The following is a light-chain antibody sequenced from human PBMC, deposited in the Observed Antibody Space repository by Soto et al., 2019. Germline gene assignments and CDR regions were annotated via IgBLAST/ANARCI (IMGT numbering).Light chain of an antibody. CDR2: EVS. CDR3: SSYAGSNNLV. J-gene: IGLJ2*01. Sequence: QSVLTQPPSASGSPGQSVTISCTGTSSDVGGYNYVSWYQQHPGKAPKLMIYEVSQRPSGVPDRFSGSKSGNTASLTVAGLPAEEEADYYCSSYAGSNNLVFGGGTKLTVL. V-gene: IGLV2-8*01. CDR1: SSDVGGYNY.